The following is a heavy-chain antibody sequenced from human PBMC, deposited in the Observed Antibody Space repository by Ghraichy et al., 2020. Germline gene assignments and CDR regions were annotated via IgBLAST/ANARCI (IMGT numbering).Heavy chain of an antibody. CDR2: ISAYNGNT. V-gene: IGHV1-18*01. J-gene: IGHJ4*02. D-gene: IGHD2-21*01. CDR1: GYTFTSYG. CDR3: AREGLEAKLCGGDCYPDY. Sequence: ASVKVSCKASGYTFTSYGISWVRQAPGQGLEWMGWISAYNGNTNYAQKLQGRVTMTTDTSTSTAYMELRSLRSDDTAVYYCAREGLEAKLCGGDCYPDYWGQGTLVTVSS.